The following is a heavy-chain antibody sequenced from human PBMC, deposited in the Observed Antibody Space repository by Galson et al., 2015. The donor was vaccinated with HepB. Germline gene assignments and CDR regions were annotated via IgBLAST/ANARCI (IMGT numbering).Heavy chain of an antibody. D-gene: IGHD3-3*01. Sequence: VSCKASGYTFTSYAMHWVRQAPGQRLEWMGWINAGNGNTKYSQKFQGRVTITRDTSASTAYMELSSLRSEDTAVYYCARGSIPQPYYDFWSGYYVAGFDPWGQGTLVTVSS. CDR2: INAGNGNT. V-gene: IGHV1-3*01. CDR3: ARGSIPQPYYDFWSGYYVAGFDP. CDR1: GYTFTSYA. J-gene: IGHJ5*02.